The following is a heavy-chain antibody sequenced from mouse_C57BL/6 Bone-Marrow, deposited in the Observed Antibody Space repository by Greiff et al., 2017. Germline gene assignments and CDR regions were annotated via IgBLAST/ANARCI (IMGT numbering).Heavy chain of an antibody. CDR2: ICIGNGSI. D-gene: IGHD1-1*02. CDR3: ASHCGSYRGYAMDY. J-gene: IGHJ4*01. CDR1: GYTFTSYG. Sequence: EVQLQQSGAELVRPGSSVKMSCKTSGYTFTSYGINWVKQRPGQGLEWVGYICIGNGSIAYNEKVKGKATLTSDTASSPAYMQLSRLTSEDSAIYFCASHCGSYRGYAMDYWGQGTSVTVSS. V-gene: IGHV1-58*01.